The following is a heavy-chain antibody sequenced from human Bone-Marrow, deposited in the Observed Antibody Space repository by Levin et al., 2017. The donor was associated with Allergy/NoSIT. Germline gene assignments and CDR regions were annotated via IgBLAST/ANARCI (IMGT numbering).Heavy chain of an antibody. CDR3: AIQHDYGDYGGADWFDP. CDR2: INPNSGGT. J-gene: IGHJ5*02. CDR1: GYTFTGYY. V-gene: IGHV1-2*06. D-gene: IGHD4-17*01. Sequence: GESLKISCKASGYTFTGYYMHWVRQAPGQGLEWMGRINPNSGGTNYAQKFQGRVTMTRDTSISTAYMELSRLRSDDTAVYYCAIQHDYGDYGGADWFDPWGQGTLVTVSS.